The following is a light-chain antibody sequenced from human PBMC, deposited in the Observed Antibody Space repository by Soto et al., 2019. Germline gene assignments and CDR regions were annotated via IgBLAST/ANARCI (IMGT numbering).Light chain of an antibody. J-gene: IGLJ1*01. CDR2: GNS. CDR1: SSKIGAGYD. V-gene: IGLV1-40*01. CDR3: QSYDSSLSGSYV. Sequence: QSVLTQPPSVSGAPGQRVTISCTGSSSKIGAGYDVHWYQQLPGTAPKLLIYGNSNRPSGVPDRFSGSKSGTSASLAITGLQAEDEAGYYCQSYDSSLSGSYVFGTGTKVTVL.